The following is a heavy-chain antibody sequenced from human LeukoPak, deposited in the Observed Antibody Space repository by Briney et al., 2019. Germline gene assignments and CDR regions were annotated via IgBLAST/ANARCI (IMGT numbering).Heavy chain of an antibody. D-gene: IGHD3-10*01. Sequence: SETLPLTCAVYGGSFSGYYWSWIRQPPGKGLEWIGEINHSGSTNYNPSLKSRVTISVDTSKNQFSLKLSSVAAADTAVYYCARGGARWFGELVRRWFDPWGQGTLVTVSS. V-gene: IGHV4-34*01. CDR3: ARGGARWFGELVRRWFDP. CDR2: INHSGST. J-gene: IGHJ5*02. CDR1: GGSFSGYY.